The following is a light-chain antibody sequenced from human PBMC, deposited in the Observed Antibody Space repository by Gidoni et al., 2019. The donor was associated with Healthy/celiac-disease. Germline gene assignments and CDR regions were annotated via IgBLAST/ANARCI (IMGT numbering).Light chain of an antibody. V-gene: IGLV2-14*01. CDR1: SSDVGGYNY. J-gene: IGLJ2*01. CDR3: SSYTSSSTLV. CDR2: DVR. Sequence: QSALTQPAPVSGSPGQSITISCTGTSSDVGGYNYVSWYQQHPGKAPKLMIYDVRNRPSGVSNRFSGSKSGNTASLTISGLQAEDEADYYCSSYTSSSTLVFGGGTKLTVL.